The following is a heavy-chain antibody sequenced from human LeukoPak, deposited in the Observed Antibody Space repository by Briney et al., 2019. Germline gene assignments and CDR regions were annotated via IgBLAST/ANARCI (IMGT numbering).Heavy chain of an antibody. D-gene: IGHD6-6*01. CDR1: GGSISGYY. Sequence: SETLSLTCTVSGGSISGYYWTWIRQPPGKGLEWIGYIYYSGSTNYNPSLKSRVTMSVDTSKTQFSLKLSSVTAADTAVYYCARHDPRGKAARLGYFDYWGQGTLVTVSS. V-gene: IGHV4-59*08. J-gene: IGHJ4*02. CDR3: ARHDPRGKAARLGYFDY. CDR2: IYYSGST.